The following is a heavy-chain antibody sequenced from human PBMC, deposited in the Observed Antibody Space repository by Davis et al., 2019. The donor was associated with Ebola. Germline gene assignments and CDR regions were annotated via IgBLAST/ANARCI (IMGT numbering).Heavy chain of an antibody. D-gene: IGHD5-12*01. CDR2: TYYRSKWYN. Sequence: SQTLSLTCAISGDSVSSNSAAWNWIRQSPSRGLEWLGRTYYRSKWYNDYAVSVKSRITINPDTSKNQFSLKLNSVTAADAAVYYCARERYRVTTISYYYGMDVWGQGTTVTVSS. CDR1: GDSVSSNSAA. V-gene: IGHV6-1*01. J-gene: IGHJ6*02. CDR3: ARERYRVTTISYYYGMDV.